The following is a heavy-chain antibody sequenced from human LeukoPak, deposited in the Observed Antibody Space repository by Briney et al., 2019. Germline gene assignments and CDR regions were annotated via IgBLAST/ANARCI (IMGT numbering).Heavy chain of an antibody. CDR1: GGSISSYY. V-gene: IGHV4-34*01. D-gene: IGHD6-13*01. Sequence: PSETLSLTCTVSGGSISSYYWSWIRQPPGKGLEWIGEINHSGSTNYNPSLKSRVTISVDTSKNQFSLKLSSVTAADTAVYYCARAPGTSNFDYWGQGTLVTVSS. CDR3: ARAPGTSNFDY. CDR2: INHSGST. J-gene: IGHJ4*02.